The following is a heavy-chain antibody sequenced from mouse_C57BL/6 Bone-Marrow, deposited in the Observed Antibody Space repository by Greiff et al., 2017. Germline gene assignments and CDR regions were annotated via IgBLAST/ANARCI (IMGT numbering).Heavy chain of an antibody. CDR2: ISNGGGST. CDR1: GFTFSDYY. Sequence: EVMLVESGGGLVQPGGSLKLSCAASGFTFSDYYMYWVRQTPEKRLEWVAYISNGGGSTYYPDTVKGRFTISRDNAKNTLYLQMSRLKSEDTAMYYCARRTTVVPYYFDYWGQGTTLTVSS. D-gene: IGHD1-1*01. J-gene: IGHJ2*01. CDR3: ARRTTVVPYYFDY. V-gene: IGHV5-12*01.